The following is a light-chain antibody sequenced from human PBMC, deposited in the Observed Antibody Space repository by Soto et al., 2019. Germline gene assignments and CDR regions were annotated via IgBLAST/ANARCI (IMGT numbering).Light chain of an antibody. Sequence: QSVLTQPPSASGSPEQSVTISCTGSKSDIGIYDFVSWYQHHPGKAPRLIIYEVVQRPSGVPDRFSGSKSGNTASLTVSGLQAADEADYLCKSYAGSNTYVFGTGTKLTVL. CDR3: KSYAGSNTYV. CDR1: KSDIGIYDF. CDR2: EVV. V-gene: IGLV2-8*01. J-gene: IGLJ1*01.